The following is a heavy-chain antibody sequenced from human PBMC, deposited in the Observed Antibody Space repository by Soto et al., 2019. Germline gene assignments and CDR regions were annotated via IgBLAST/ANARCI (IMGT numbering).Heavy chain of an antibody. CDR3: AREGSSYGMDV. CDR2: IIPILGIA. CDR1: GGTFSSYT. D-gene: IGHD6-6*01. Sequence: QVQLVQSGAEVKKPGSSVKVSCKASGGTFSSYTISWVRQAPGQGLEWMGRIIPILGIANYAQKFQGRVTITADKSTSTAYMELSSVRSEDTAVYYCAREGSSYGMDVWGQGTTVTVSS. V-gene: IGHV1-69*08. J-gene: IGHJ6*02.